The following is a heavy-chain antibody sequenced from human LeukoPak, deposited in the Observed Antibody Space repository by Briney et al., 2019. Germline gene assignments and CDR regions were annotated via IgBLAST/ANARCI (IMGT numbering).Heavy chain of an antibody. Sequence: SKTLSLTCTVSGYSISSGYYGGWSRQPLGKGLECIGSIYHSGSTYYNPSLKSRVTISVDTSKNQFSLKLSSVTAADTAVYYCARVAMTRDYMDVWGKGTTVTVSS. D-gene: IGHD4-11*01. CDR2: IYHSGST. CDR1: GYSISSGYY. CDR3: ARVAMTRDYMDV. V-gene: IGHV4-38-2*02. J-gene: IGHJ6*03.